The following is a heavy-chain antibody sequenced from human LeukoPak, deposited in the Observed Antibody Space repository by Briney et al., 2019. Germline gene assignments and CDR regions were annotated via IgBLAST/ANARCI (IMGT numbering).Heavy chain of an antibody. Sequence: NPSETLSLTCTVSGGSISSYYWSWIRQPPGKGLEWIGYIYYSGSTNYNPSLKCRVTISVDTSKNQFSLKLSSVTAADTAVYYCARDPGDSYPFDYWGQGTLVTVSS. CDR1: GGSISSYY. D-gene: IGHD5-18*01. CDR3: ARDPGDSYPFDY. J-gene: IGHJ4*02. CDR2: IYYSGST. V-gene: IGHV4-59*01.